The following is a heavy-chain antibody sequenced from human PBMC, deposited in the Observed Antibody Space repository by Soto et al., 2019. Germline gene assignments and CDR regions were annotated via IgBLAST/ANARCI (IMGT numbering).Heavy chain of an antibody. D-gene: IGHD4-17*01. CDR3: ARGYDYGARFDY. Sequence: ASVKVSCKASGGTFSSYAISWVRQAPGQGLEWMGGIIPIFGTANYAQKFQGRVTITADESTSTAYMELSSLRSEDTAVYYCARGYDYGARFDYWGQGTLVTVSP. J-gene: IGHJ4*02. CDR1: GGTFSSYA. CDR2: IIPIFGTA. V-gene: IGHV1-69*13.